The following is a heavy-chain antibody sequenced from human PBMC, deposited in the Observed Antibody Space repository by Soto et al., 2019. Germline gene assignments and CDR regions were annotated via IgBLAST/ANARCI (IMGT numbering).Heavy chain of an antibody. CDR2: ISASTSSI. Sequence: GGSLRLSCAASGFTFSSYSMNWVCQAPGKGLDWISYISASTSSIYYADSVQGRFTISRDNAKNSLYLQMNSLRAEDSAIYYCARGNYEKSIDYWGQGTLVTVS. D-gene: IGHD3-22*01. CDR3: ARGNYEKSIDY. V-gene: IGHV3-48*01. CDR1: GFTFSSYS. J-gene: IGHJ4*02.